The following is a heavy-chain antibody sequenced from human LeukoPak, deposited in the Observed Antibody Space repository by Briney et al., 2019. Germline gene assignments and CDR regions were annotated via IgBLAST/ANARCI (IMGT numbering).Heavy chain of an antibody. D-gene: IGHD2-21*01. CDR3: ARDRRVIGPIEY. Sequence: GGSPRLSCAASGFTFSSYWMHWVRQAPGKGLVWVSRINSDGSSTSYADSVKGRFTISRDNAKNTLYLQMNSLRAEDTAVYYCARDRRVIGPIEYWGQGTLVTVSS. V-gene: IGHV3-74*01. CDR1: GFTFSSYW. CDR2: INSDGSST. J-gene: IGHJ4*02.